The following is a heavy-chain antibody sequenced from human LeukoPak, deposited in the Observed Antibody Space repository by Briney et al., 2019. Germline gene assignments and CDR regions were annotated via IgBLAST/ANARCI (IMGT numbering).Heavy chain of an antibody. Sequence: GASVTVSCKASGYTFTSYDINWVRQATGQGLEWMGWMNPNSGNTGYAQKFQGRVTMTRTTSISTAYMELSSLRSEDTAVYYCASLWFGELVPNYYGMDVWGQGTTVTVSS. CDR1: GYTFTSYD. J-gene: IGHJ6*02. D-gene: IGHD3-10*01. CDR2: MNPNSGNT. V-gene: IGHV1-8*01. CDR3: ASLWFGELVPNYYGMDV.